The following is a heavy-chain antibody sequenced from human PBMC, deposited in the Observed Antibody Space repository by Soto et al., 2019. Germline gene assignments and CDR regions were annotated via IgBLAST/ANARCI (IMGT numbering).Heavy chain of an antibody. CDR2: INAGNGNT. D-gene: IGHD6-19*01. Sequence: QVQLVQSGAEVKKPGASVKVSCKASGYTFSNYGIHWVRQAPGQRLEWMGWINAGNGNTKYSEKVQGRVTITRDTPASTVYMELSSLRSDNTAVYYCARSGYSSGWYHWYFDFWGRGTLVTVSS. CDR1: GYTFSNYG. CDR3: ARSGYSSGWYHWYFDF. V-gene: IGHV1-3*01. J-gene: IGHJ2*01.